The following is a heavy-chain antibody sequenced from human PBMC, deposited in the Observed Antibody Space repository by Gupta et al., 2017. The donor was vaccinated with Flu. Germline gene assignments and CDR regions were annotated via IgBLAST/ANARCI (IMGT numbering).Heavy chain of an antibody. CDR2: INHSGST. CDR3: ARGPYCSGGSCYGVGGFDP. Sequence: QVQLQQWGAGLLKPSETLSLTCAVYGGSFSGYYWSWIRQPPGKGLEWIGEINHSGSTNYNPSLKSRVTISVDTSKNQFSLKLSSVTAADTAVYYCARGPYCSGGSCYGVGGFDPWGQGTLVTVSS. J-gene: IGHJ5*02. CDR1: GGSFSGYY. V-gene: IGHV4-34*01. D-gene: IGHD2-15*01.